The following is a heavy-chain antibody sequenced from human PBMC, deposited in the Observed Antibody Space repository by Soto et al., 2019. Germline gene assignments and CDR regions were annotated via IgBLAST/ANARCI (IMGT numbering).Heavy chain of an antibody. Sequence: ASVKVSCKASGYTFTIYCISWVRQAPGQGLEWMGWISAYNGNTNYAQKLQGRVTMTTDTSTSTAYMELRSLRSDDTAVYYCARDPMVRGVIIFDYWGQGTLVTVSS. V-gene: IGHV1-18*01. CDR3: ARDPMVRGVIIFDY. CDR1: GYTFTIYC. CDR2: ISAYNGNT. D-gene: IGHD3-10*01. J-gene: IGHJ4*02.